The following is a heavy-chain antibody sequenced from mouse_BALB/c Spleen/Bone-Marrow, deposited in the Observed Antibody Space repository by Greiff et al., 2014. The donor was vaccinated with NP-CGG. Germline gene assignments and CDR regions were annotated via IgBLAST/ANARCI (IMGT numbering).Heavy chain of an antibody. J-gene: IGHJ1*01. CDR2: ISYGGNN. CDR3: TRGEITWYFDV. V-gene: IGHV3-6*02. D-gene: IGHD2-4*01. Sequence: EVQVVESGPGLVKPSQSLSLSCSVTGYSITSGYYWNWIRQFPGNKLEWMGYISYGGNNDYNPSLKNRISITRYTSKNQFFLNLNSVTSADTATYYCTRGEITWYFDVWGAGTTVTVSS. CDR1: GYSITSGYY.